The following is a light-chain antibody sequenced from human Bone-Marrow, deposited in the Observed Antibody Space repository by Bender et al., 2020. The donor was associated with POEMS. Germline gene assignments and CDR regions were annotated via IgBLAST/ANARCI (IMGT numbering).Light chain of an antibody. CDR3: CSYAGDSTWV. J-gene: IGLJ3*02. Sequence: QSALTQPASVSGSPGQSIAISCAGTSSDVGAYNYVSWYQQHPGKAPKLMIFDVNKRPSGVSDRFSGSKSGNTASLTISGLQAEDETDYYCCSYAGDSTWVFGGGTKVAVL. V-gene: IGLV2-23*02. CDR1: SSDVGAYNY. CDR2: DVN.